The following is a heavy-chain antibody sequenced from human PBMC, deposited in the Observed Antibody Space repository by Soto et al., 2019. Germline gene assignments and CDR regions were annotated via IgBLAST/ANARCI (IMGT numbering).Heavy chain of an antibody. D-gene: IGHD2-21*01. CDR1: GFNVSSNF. V-gene: IGHV3-53*01. CDR2: FYSGGTS. J-gene: IGHJ5*02. CDR3: TTDSLWSPSRFDP. Sequence: EVQVVESGGGLVQSGGSLRLSCVVSGFNVSSNFMTWVRQAPGKGPEWVSEFYSGGTSYYADSVKGRFTISRDNSKNTVFLQMNNLRADDTAVYYCTTDSLWSPSRFDPWGQGTPVTVSS.